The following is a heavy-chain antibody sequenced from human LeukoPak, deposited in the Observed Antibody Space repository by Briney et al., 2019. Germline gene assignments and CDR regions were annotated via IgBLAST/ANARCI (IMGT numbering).Heavy chain of an antibody. J-gene: IGHJ4*02. CDR2: ISSSSSYI. CDR3: ARSRSSYYGDYAY. D-gene: IGHD4-17*01. Sequence: PGGSLRLSCAASGFTFSSYSMNWVRQAPGKGLEWVSSISSSSSYIHYADSVKGRFTISGDNAKNSLYLQMNSLRAEDMAVYYCARSRSSYYGDYAYWGQGTLVTVSS. CDR1: GFTFSSYS. V-gene: IGHV3-21*01.